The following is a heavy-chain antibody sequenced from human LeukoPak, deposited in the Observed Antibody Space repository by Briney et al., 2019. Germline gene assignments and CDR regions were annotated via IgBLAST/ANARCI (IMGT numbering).Heavy chain of an antibody. V-gene: IGHV4-61*02. CDR3: ASLRERSYYTRGFDY. J-gene: IGHJ4*02. D-gene: IGHD3-10*01. Sequence: SETLSLTCTVSGNSISSGDNYWSWIRQPAGKGLEWIGRIYTSGSTYYNPSLKSRVTMSVDTSKNQFSLKLNSVTDTAVYYCASLRERSYYTRGFDYWGQGTLVTVSS. CDR2: IYTSGST. CDR1: GNSISSGDNY.